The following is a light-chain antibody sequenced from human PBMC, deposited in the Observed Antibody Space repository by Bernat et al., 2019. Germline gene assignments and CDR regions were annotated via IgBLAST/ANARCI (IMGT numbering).Light chain of an antibody. Sequence: QSALTQPASVSGSPGQSITISCTGTSSDVGAYNYVSCFQQHPDKAPKLMLYDVTNRPSGVSYRFSGSKSGNTASLTISGLQAEDEADYYCVSYTTSSTFFLGTGTKVTVL. CDR3: VSYTTSSTFF. J-gene: IGLJ1*01. V-gene: IGLV2-14*03. CDR1: SSDVGAYNY. CDR2: DVT.